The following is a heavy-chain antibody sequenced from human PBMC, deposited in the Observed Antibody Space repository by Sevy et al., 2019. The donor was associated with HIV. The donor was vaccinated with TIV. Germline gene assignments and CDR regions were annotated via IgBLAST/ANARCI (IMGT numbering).Heavy chain of an antibody. CDR1: GFTFSSYD. V-gene: IGHV3-30*03. Sequence: GGSLRLSCAASGFTFSSYDMHWVRQAPGKGLEWVASISYDGKNEYYADSVKGRFTISRDNSKNTLFLQMNSLRAEDTAVYYCARDGAKLVTIFGVLIPPLDYWGQGTLVTVSS. D-gene: IGHD3-3*01. CDR2: ISYDGKNE. J-gene: IGHJ4*02. CDR3: ARDGAKLVTIFGVLIPPLDY.